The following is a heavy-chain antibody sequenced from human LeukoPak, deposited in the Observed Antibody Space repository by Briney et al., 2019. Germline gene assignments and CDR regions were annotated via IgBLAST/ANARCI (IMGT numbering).Heavy chain of an antibody. V-gene: IGHV4-34*01. J-gene: IGHJ4*02. D-gene: IGHD6-13*01. Sequence: SETLSLTCGVSGGSFFSGYYWTWIRQSPTKGLEWIGETNHRGSTNYNPSLRGRVSISVDRSKNQFSLKMTSVTAADTAVYYCARGCVAAAGLDCAEFDYWGQGSLVTVPS. CDR1: GGSFFSGYY. CDR3: ARGCVAAAGLDCAEFDY. CDR2: TNHRGST.